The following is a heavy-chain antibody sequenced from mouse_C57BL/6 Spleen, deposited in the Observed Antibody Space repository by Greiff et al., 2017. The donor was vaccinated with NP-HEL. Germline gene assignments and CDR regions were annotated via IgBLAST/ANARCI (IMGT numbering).Heavy chain of an antibody. CDR1: GYTFTDYE. D-gene: IGHD2-3*01. V-gene: IGHV1-15*01. Sequence: QVQLQQSGAELVRPGASVTLSCTASGYTFTDYEMHWVKQTPVHGLEWIGAIDPETGGPAYNQKFKGKAILTADKSSSTAYMELRSLTSEDSAVYYCSDGRYSMDYWGQGTSVTVSS. CDR2: IDPETGGP. J-gene: IGHJ4*01. CDR3: SDGRYSMDY.